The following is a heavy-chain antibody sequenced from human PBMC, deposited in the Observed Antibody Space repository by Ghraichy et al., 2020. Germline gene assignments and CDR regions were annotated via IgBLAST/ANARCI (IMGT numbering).Heavy chain of an antibody. D-gene: IGHD4-17*01. J-gene: IGHJ6*02. V-gene: IGHV3-30*01. CDR1: GFTFSSYA. CDR2: ISYDGSNK. Sequence: GESLNISCAASGFTFSSYAMHWVRQAPGKGLEWVAVISYDGSNKYYADSVKGRFTISRDNSKNTLYLQMNSLRAEDTAVYYCARAFGXXFPRGXWGQGTTVTVSS. CDR3: ARAFGXXFPRGX.